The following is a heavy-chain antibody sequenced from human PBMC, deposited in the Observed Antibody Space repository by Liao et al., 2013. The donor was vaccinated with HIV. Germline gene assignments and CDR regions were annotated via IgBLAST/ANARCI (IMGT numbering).Heavy chain of an antibody. CDR1: GVSIRSYY. D-gene: IGHD2/OR15-2a*01. CDR3: ARSPAPGFFYMDV. CDR2: VLYSGST. V-gene: IGHV4-59*01. Sequence: QVQLRESGPRLVKPSETLSLTCTVSGVSIRSYYWNWIRQSPEKGLEWLGYVLYSGSTNYNPSLKSRATISADPSESQFSLRVTSVTAEDTAVYYCARSPAPGFFYMDVWANGAVGHRRF. J-gene: IGHJ6*01.